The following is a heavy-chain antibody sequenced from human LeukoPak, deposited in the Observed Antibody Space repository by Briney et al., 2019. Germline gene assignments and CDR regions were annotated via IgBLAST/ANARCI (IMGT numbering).Heavy chain of an antibody. CDR1: GGSISSYY. J-gene: IGHJ5*02. V-gene: IGHV4-59*01. Sequence: SETLSLTCTVSGGSISSYYWSWIRRPPGKGLEWIGYIYYSGSTNYNPSLKSRVTISVDTSKNQFSLKLSSVTAADTAVYYCARMVAYDFWSGYWGNWFDPWGQGTLVTVSS. CDR3: ARMVAYDFWSGYWGNWFDP. CDR2: IYYSGST. D-gene: IGHD3-3*01.